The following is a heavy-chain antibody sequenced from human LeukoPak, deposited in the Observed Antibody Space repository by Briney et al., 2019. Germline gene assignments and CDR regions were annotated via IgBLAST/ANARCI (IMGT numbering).Heavy chain of an antibody. CDR2: VSPFKNNT. V-gene: IGHV1-18*01. CDR1: GYTFSNYA. Sequence: ASVKVSCKASGYTFSNYAITWVRQAPGQGLEYMGWVSPFKNNTRYAQKYQGRVTMTTDTSTSTAYMELRSLRSDDTAVYYCARLYYYDTSGYRSFDPWGRGTLVTVSS. D-gene: IGHD3-22*01. J-gene: IGHJ5*02. CDR3: ARLYYYDTSGYRSFDP.